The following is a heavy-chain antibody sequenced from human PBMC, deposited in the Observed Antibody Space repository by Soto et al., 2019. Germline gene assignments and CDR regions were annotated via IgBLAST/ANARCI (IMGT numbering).Heavy chain of an antibody. Sequence: EVQLLESGGGLVQPGGSPRLSCAASGFTFSTYAMSWVRQAPGKGLEWVSAILGSGDSTYYADSVKGRFTISRDNSGNTLYLQMNSRRAEDTAVYYCAKETIRGVNFDYWGQGTLVTVSS. J-gene: IGHJ4*02. CDR1: GFTFSTYA. CDR3: AKETIRGVNFDY. V-gene: IGHV3-23*01. CDR2: ILGSGDST. D-gene: IGHD3-10*01.